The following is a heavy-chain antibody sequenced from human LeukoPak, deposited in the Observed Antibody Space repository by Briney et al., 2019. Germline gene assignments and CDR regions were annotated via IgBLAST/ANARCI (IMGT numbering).Heavy chain of an antibody. D-gene: IGHD3-22*01. Sequence: GESLKISCKGSGYIFTSYWINWVRQMPGKGLEWMGIINPGDSNTRYSPSFQDQVTISADKSISTAYLQWSSLKASDTAMYYCARPYYYDSSGPADDAFDIWGQGTMVTVSS. CDR1: GYIFTSYW. CDR3: ARPYYYDSSGPADDAFDI. J-gene: IGHJ3*02. V-gene: IGHV5-51*01. CDR2: INPGDSNT.